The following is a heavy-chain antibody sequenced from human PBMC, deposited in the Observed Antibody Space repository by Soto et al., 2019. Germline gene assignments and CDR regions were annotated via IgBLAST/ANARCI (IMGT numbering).Heavy chain of an antibody. CDR1: GVIVSDSE. J-gene: IGHJ4*02. CDR3: ARAGSEINGYYDY. V-gene: IGHV3-11*06. D-gene: IGHD3-22*01. CDR2: ISGSSSYT. Sequence: GWSLGLGCAASGVIVSDSEMTWIRQAPGKGLEWVSHISGSSSYTNYADSLKGRFTISRDNAKNSLYLQINSLRAEDTAVYYCARAGSEINGYYDYWGQGTLVTVSS.